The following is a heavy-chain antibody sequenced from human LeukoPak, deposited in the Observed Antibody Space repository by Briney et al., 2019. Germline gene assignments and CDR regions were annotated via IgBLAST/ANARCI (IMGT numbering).Heavy chain of an antibody. CDR3: ARFVVVPAAQSWVLDY. V-gene: IGHV3-21*01. CDR1: GFTFSSYS. J-gene: IGHJ4*02. D-gene: IGHD2-2*01. CDR2: ISSSSSYI. Sequence: GGSLRLSCAASGFTFSSYSMNWVRQAPGKVLEWVSSISSSSSYIYYADSVKGRFTISRDNAKNSLYLQMNSLRAEDTAVYYCARFVVVPAAQSWVLDYWGQGTLVTVSS.